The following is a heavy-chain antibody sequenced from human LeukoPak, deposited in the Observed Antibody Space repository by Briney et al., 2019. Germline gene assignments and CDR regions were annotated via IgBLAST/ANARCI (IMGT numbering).Heavy chain of an antibody. Sequence: ASVKVSCKASGYTFTGYYMHWVRQAPGQGLGWMGWINPNSGGTNYAQKFQGRVTMTRDTSISTAYMELSRLRSDDTAVYYCARDSGIVVVPAAIKDNWFDPWGQGTLVTVSS. D-gene: IGHD2-2*02. J-gene: IGHJ5*02. CDR3: ARDSGIVVVPAAIKDNWFDP. V-gene: IGHV1-2*02. CDR2: INPNSGGT. CDR1: GYTFTGYY.